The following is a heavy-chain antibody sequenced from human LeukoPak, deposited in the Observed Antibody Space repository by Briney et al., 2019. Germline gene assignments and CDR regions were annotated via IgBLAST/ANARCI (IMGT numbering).Heavy chain of an antibody. V-gene: IGHV3-7*01. D-gene: IGHD3-22*01. CDR1: GFTFSSYW. Sequence: GGSLRLSCAASGFTFSSYWMSWVRQAPGKGLEWVANIKQDGSEKYYVDSVKGRFTISRDNAKNSLYLQMNSLRAEDTAVYYCASLNYYDSSGYYPWSQGTLVTVSS. CDR2: IKQDGSEK. CDR3: ASLNYYDSSGYYP. J-gene: IGHJ5*02.